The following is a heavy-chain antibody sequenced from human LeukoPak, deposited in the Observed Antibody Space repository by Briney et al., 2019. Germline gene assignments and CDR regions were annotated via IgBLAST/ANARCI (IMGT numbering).Heavy chain of an antibody. CDR2: IGAYNGNT. CDR3: ARAPRGYSSSWYGLGYYYYYMDV. D-gene: IGHD6-13*01. Sequence: ASMKVSCKASGYTFTSYDINWVRQATGQGLEWMGWIGAYNGNTNYAQKLQGRVTMTTDTSTSIAYMELRSLRSDDTAVYYCARAPRGYSSSWYGLGYYYYYMDVWGKGTTVTVSS. J-gene: IGHJ6*03. V-gene: IGHV1-18*01. CDR1: GYTFTSYD.